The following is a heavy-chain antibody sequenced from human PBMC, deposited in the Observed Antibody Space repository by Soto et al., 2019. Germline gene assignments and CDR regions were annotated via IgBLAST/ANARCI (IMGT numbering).Heavy chain of an antibody. CDR3: ARDVNSEAVAGNFDY. D-gene: IGHD6-19*01. CDR1: GYTFTSYA. J-gene: IGHJ4*02. Sequence: ASVKVSCKASGYTFTSYAMHWVRQAPGQRLEWMGWINAGNGNTKYSQKFQGRVTITRDTSASTAYMELSSLRSEDTAVYYCARDVNSEAVAGNFDYWGQGPLVTVSS. V-gene: IGHV1-3*01. CDR2: INAGNGNT.